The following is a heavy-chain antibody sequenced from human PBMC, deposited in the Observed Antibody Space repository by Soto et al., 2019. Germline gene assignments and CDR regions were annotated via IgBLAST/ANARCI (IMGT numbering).Heavy chain of an antibody. V-gene: IGHV1-18*04. J-gene: IGHJ6*02. Sequence: QVQLVQSGAEVKKPGASVKVSCKASGYTFTSYGISWVRQAPGQGLEWMGWISAYNGNTNYAQKLQGRVTMTTYTSTSTAYMELRSLRSDDTAVYYCARGGGRWDCSSTSCYSMDVWGQGTTVTVSS. CDR1: GYTFTSYG. CDR2: ISAYNGNT. D-gene: IGHD2-2*01. CDR3: ARGGGRWDCSSTSCYSMDV.